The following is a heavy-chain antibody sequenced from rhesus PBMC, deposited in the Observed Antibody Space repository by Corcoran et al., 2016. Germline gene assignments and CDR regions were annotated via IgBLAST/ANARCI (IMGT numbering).Heavy chain of an antibody. V-gene: IGHV3S5*01. J-gene: IGHJ3*01. Sequence: EVQLVESGGGLVQPGGSLRLSCAASGFTFSSYGMSWVRQAPGKGLEWVSYISNGGGITYSADSVKGRFNMSRDNSKNTLALQMNSLRAEDTAVYYCAKDRDAFDFWGQGLRVTVSS. CDR3: AKDRDAFDF. CDR1: GFTFSSYG. CDR2: ISNGGGIT.